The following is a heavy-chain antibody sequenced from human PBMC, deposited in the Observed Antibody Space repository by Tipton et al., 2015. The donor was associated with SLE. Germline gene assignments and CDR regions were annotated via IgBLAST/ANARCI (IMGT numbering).Heavy chain of an antibody. CDR2: IYTDGSRT. CDR3: ARGERSGYYVDY. Sequence: GSLRLSCAASGFTFSSYWMHWVRQAPGKGLVWVSRIYTDGSRTHYADSVRGRFTISRDNAKNTLYLQMNSLRAEDTAAYYCARGERSGYYVDYWGHGTLVTVSS. CDR1: GFTFSSYW. V-gene: IGHV3-74*01. D-gene: IGHD3-3*01. J-gene: IGHJ4*01.